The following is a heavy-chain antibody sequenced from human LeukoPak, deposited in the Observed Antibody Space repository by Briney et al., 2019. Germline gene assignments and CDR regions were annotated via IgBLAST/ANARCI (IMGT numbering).Heavy chain of an antibody. J-gene: IGHJ4*02. CDR2: IRSITYGGTT. CDR1: GFTFGDYA. V-gene: IGHV3-49*03. CDR3: AGESHATFPYYFDY. Sequence: GGSLRLSCAASGFTFGDYAMSWFRQAPGKGLEWVGFIRSITYGGTTEHAASVRGRFTISRDDSKSIAYLQMNSLKSEDTALYYCAGESHATFPYYFDYWGQGTLVTVSS.